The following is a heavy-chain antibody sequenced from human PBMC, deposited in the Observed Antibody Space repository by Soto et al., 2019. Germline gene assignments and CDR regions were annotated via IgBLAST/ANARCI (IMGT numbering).Heavy chain of an antibody. J-gene: IGHJ6*02. CDR3: AKDLSSSGRYCSSTSCSDYYYGMDV. D-gene: IGHD2-2*01. CDR2: ISGSGGST. Sequence: EVQLLESGGGLVQPGGSLRLSCAASGFTFSSYAMSWVRQAPGKGLEWVSAISGSGGSTYYADSVKGRFTISRDNSKNTLYLQMNSLRAEDTAVYYCAKDLSSSGRYCSSTSCSDYYYGMDVWGQGTTVTVSS. CDR1: GFTFSSYA. V-gene: IGHV3-23*01.